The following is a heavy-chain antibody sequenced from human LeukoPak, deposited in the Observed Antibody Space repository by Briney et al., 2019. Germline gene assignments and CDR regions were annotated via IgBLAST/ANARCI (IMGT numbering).Heavy chain of an antibody. CDR2: IWFDGSIK. Sequence: GGSLRLSCAASGFTFNTYGMHWVRQAPGKGLEWVAVIWFDGSIKYYADSVKGRFTISRDNSRNTLYLQMNSLRAEDTAMYYCAKYDNSGRAGGYWGQGTLVTVSS. V-gene: IGHV3-33*06. CDR1: GFTFNTYG. CDR3: AKYDNSGRAGGY. J-gene: IGHJ4*02. D-gene: IGHD3-22*01.